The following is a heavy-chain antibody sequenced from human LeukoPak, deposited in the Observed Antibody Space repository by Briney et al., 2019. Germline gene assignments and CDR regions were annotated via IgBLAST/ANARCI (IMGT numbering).Heavy chain of an antibody. J-gene: IGHJ4*02. V-gene: IGHV3-9*01. CDR1: GFTFDDYA. CDR2: ISWNSGSI. D-gene: IGHD3-3*01. CDR3: AEDNIRRFLEWLFDS. Sequence: GGSLRLSCAASGFTFDDYAMHWVRQAPGKGLEWVSGISWNSGSIGYADSVKGRFTISRDNAKNSLYLQMNSLRAEDTALYYCAEDNIRRFLEWLFDSWGQGTLVTVSS.